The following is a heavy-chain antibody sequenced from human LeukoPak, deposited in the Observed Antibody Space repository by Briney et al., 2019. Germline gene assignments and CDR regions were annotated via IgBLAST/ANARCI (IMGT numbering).Heavy chain of an antibody. CDR3: AKRDGYNGIDY. CDR1: GFTFSRYG. V-gene: IGHV3-23*01. Sequence: GGTLRLSCAASGFTFSRYGMSWVRQAPGKGLEWVAAISGSVASTYYADSVKGRFTISRDNSKNTLYLQMNSLRAEDTAVYYCAKRDGYNGIDYWGQGTLVTVSS. D-gene: IGHD5-24*01. J-gene: IGHJ4*02. CDR2: ISGSVAST.